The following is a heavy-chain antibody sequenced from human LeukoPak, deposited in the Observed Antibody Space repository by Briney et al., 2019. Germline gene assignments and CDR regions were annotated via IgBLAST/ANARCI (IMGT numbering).Heavy chain of an antibody. CDR2: IGSGSGGTT. D-gene: IGHD6-19*01. CDR3: ARVVISSGWYKSPTHYFDY. V-gene: IGHV3-23*01. Sequence: GGSLRLSCAASGFTFTSYAMRWVRQAPGKGLEWVSAIGSGSGGTTIYADSVKGRFTISRDNSKNTLYLQMNSLRAEDTAVYYCARVVISSGWYKSPTHYFDYWGQGTLVTVSS. CDR1: GFTFTSYA. J-gene: IGHJ4*02.